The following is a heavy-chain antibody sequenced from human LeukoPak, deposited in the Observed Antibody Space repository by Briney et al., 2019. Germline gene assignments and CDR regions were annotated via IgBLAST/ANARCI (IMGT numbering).Heavy chain of an antibody. CDR3: ARDQLRNYDFWSGYYTGRYYGMDV. D-gene: IGHD3-3*01. Sequence: GGPVTLLCGACGFTLSRYSMNGLRQAPRKGLEGVSSISSSSYIYYADSVKGRFNISRDNAKNSLYLQMNSLRAEDTAVYYCARDQLRNYDFWSGYYTGRYYGMDVWGQGTTVTVSS. CDR1: GFTLSRYS. CDR2: ISSSSYI. V-gene: IGHV3-21*01. J-gene: IGHJ6*02.